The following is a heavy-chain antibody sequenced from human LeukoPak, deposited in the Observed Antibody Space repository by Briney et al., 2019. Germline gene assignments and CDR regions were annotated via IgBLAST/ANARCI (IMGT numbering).Heavy chain of an antibody. Sequence: SVKVSCKASGGTFSSYAISWVRQAPGQGLEWMGRIITIFGTANYAQKFKGRVAITTDESPSTAYMELSSLRSEDTAVYYCARSPYDFWSGYYHDTSFDHWGQGTLVTVSS. CDR2: IITIFGTA. CDR3: ARSPYDFWSGYYHDTSFDH. J-gene: IGHJ4*02. D-gene: IGHD3-3*01. V-gene: IGHV1-69*05. CDR1: GGTFSSYA.